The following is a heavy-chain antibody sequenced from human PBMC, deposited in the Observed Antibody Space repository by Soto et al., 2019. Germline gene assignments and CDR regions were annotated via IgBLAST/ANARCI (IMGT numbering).Heavy chain of an antibody. V-gene: IGHV4-59*06. J-gene: IGHJ3*02. CDR1: GGSISSYY. CDR2: IYPSGNT. Sequence: PSETLSLTCTVSGGSISSYYWSWIRQHPGKGLEWIGYIYPSGNTYYNPSLKSRITMSVDTSKNQFSLKLSSVTTADTAVYYCARRYCISTSCFDAFDIWGQGTMVTVSS. CDR3: ARRYCISTSCFDAFDI. D-gene: IGHD2-2*01.